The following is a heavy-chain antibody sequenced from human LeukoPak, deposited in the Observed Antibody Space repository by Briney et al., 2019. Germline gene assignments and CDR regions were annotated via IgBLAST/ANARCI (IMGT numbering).Heavy chain of an antibody. J-gene: IGHJ4*02. CDR3: ARRGLSRALDY. Sequence: SETLSLTCAVYGGSFSGYYWSWIRQPPGKGLEWIGEINHSGSTNYNPSLKSRVTISVDTSKNQFSLKLSSVTAADTAVYYCARRGLSRALDYWGQGTLVTVSS. CDR2: INHSGST. CDR1: GGSFSGYY. V-gene: IGHV4-34*01. D-gene: IGHD4-17*01.